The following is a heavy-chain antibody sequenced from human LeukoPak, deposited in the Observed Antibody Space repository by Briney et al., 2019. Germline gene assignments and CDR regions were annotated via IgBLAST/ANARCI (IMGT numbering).Heavy chain of an antibody. D-gene: IGHD3-22*01. J-gene: IGHJ4*02. CDR3: ARAPDTSGYFAQPNFDY. Sequence: GASVKVSCKASGYTFASHYLLWVRHAPGQGLVWMGIINPNGGVTSSAQKLQGRVTMTRDTSLSTVFMELSSQTSEDTAVYYCARAPDTSGYFAQPNFDYWGQGTLVTVSS. CDR2: INPNGGVT. V-gene: IGHV1-46*01. CDR1: GYTFASHY.